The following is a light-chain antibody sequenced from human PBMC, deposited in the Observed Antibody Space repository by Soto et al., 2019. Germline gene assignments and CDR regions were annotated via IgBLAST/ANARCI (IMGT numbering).Light chain of an antibody. CDR2: EVT. J-gene: IGLJ1*01. CDR3: SSYTSRFTYA. V-gene: IGLV2-14*01. Sequence: QSALTQPASVSGSPGQSITISCTGTSSVIGGYNFVSWYQLHPGKAPKLVIFEVTGRPSGISDRFSGSKSGNTASLTISGLQAEDEADYYCSSYTSRFTYAFGTGTKVTVL. CDR1: SSVIGGYNF.